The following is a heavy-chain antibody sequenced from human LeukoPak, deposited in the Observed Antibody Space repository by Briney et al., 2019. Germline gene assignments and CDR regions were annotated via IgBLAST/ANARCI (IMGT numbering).Heavy chain of an antibody. CDR1: GFSFSSYW. J-gene: IGHJ4*02. D-gene: IGHD4-17*01. CDR2: IKEDGSEK. V-gene: IGHV3-7*01. Sequence: GGSLRLSCAASGFSFSSYWMSWVRQAPGKGLEWVANIKEDGSEKYYVGSVKGRFTISRDNAKNSLYLQMSSLRVEDTAVYYCAKDRSDGFYGDEFDHWGQGTLVTVSS. CDR3: AKDRSDGFYGDEFDH.